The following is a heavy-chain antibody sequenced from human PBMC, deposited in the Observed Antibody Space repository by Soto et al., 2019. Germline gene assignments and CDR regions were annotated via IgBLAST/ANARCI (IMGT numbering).Heavy chain of an antibody. D-gene: IGHD2-2*02. V-gene: IGHV4-4*07. CDR1: GGSISSYY. Sequence: SETLSLTCTVSGGSISSYYWSWIRQPAGKGLEWIGRIYTSGSTNYNPSLKSRVTMSVDTSKNQFSLKLSSVTAADTAVYYCARAIVVPAAIRHNWLDPWGQGTLVTVSS. CDR3: ARAIVVPAAIRHNWLDP. J-gene: IGHJ5*02. CDR2: IYTSGST.